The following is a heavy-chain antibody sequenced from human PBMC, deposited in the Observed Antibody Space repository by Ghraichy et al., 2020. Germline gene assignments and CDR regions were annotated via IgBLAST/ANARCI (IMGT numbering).Heavy chain of an antibody. CDR2: INHSGST. CDR1: GGSFSGYY. Sequence: SETLSLTCAVYGGSFSGYYWSWIRQPPGKGLEWIGEINHSGSTNYNPSLKSRVTISVDTSKNQFSLKLSSVTAADTAVYYCARLLAFWSGYYYYYYYMDVWGKGTTVTVSS. V-gene: IGHV4-34*01. CDR3: ARLLAFWSGYYYYYYYMDV. D-gene: IGHD3-3*01. J-gene: IGHJ6*03.